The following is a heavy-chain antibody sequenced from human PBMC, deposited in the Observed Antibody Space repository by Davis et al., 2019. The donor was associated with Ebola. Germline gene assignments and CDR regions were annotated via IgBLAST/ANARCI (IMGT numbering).Heavy chain of an antibody. D-gene: IGHD3-10*01. CDR2: IYYSGST. V-gene: IGHV4-59*08. CDR1: GGSISSYY. CDR3: ARRSITMVRGVIITAEWFDP. J-gene: IGHJ5*02. Sequence: SETLSLTCTVSGGSISSYYWSWIRQPPGKGLEWIGYIYYSGSTNYNPSLKSRVTISVDTSKNQFSLMLSSVTAADTAVYYCARRSITMVRGVIITAEWFDPWGQGTLVTVSS.